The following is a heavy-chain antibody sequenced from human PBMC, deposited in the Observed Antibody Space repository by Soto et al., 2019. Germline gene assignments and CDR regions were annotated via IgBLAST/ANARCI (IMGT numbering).Heavy chain of an antibody. CDR3: ARGRGYYYGSGRAYVMDV. D-gene: IGHD3-10*01. V-gene: IGHV4-34*01. CDR1: GGSFSGYY. CDR2: INHSGST. Sequence: PSETLSLTCAVYGGSFSGYYWSWIRQPPGKGLEWIGEINHSGSTNYNPSLKSRVTISVDTSKNQFSLKLSSVTAADTAVYYCARGRGYYYGSGRAYVMDVWGQGTTVTVS. J-gene: IGHJ6*02.